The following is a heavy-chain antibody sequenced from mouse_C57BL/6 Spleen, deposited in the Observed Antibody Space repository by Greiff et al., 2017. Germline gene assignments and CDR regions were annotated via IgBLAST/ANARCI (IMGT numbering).Heavy chain of an antibody. J-gene: IGHJ4*01. CDR2: ISDGGSYT. CDR3: ARVDPNGAMDY. CDR1: GFTFSSYA. V-gene: IGHV5-4*01. Sequence: EVQVVESGGGLVKPGGSLKLSCAASGFTFSSYAMSWVRQTPEKRLEWVATISDGGSYTYYPDNVKGRFTISRDNAKNNLYLQMSHLKSEDTAMYYCARVDPNGAMDYWGQGTSVTVSS.